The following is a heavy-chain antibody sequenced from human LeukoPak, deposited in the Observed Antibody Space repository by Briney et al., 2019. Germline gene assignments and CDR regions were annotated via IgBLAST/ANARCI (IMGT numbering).Heavy chain of an antibody. CDR2: ISSSASST. CDR1: GFTFSSYG. Sequence: GGSLRLSCAASGFTFSSYGMSWVRQAPGKGLEWVSGISSSASSTYYADSVRGRFTISSDNSKNTLYLQMNSLRAEDTAIYYCARENRITMVRGVIIFPNYYYYGMTSGAKGPRSPSP. D-gene: IGHD3-10*01. CDR3: ARENRITMVRGVIIFPNYYYYGMTS. J-gene: IGHJ6*02. V-gene: IGHV3-23*01.